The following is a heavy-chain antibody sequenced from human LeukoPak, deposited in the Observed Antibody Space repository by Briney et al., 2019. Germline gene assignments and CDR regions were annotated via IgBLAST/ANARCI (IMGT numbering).Heavy chain of an antibody. D-gene: IGHD6-13*01. J-gene: IGHJ4*02. V-gene: IGHV4-59*10. Sequence: TSETLSLTCAVSGVSIASYSCHWIRQPPGRGLEDFGAIGSSGNIYYNPSLRSRLTIAVDPSKNQCSLKVTSVTAADTAVYYCARSSGWWALDYWGQGTLVAVSS. CDR1: GVSIASYS. CDR3: ARSSGWWALDY. CDR2: IGSSGNI.